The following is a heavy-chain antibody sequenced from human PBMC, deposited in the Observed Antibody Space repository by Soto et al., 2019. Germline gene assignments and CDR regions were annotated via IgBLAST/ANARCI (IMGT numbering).Heavy chain of an antibody. D-gene: IGHD3-16*01. CDR3: ARWGRGAYYYGMDV. CDR2: INHSGST. J-gene: IGHJ6*02. Sequence: PSETLSLTCAVYGGSFSGYYWSWIRQPPGKGLEWIGEINHSGSTNYNPSLKSRVTISVDTSKNQFSLKLSSVTAADTAVYYCARWGRGAYYYGMDVWGQGTTVTVSS. V-gene: IGHV4-34*01. CDR1: GGSFSGYY.